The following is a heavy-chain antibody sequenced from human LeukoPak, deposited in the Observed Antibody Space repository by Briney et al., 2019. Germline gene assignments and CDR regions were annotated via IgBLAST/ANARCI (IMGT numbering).Heavy chain of an antibody. J-gene: IGHJ3*02. CDR1: GGTFSSYA. V-gene: IGHV1-69*04. D-gene: IGHD3-22*01. CDR2: IIPILGIA. CDR3: ASSRDSSGSDAFDI. Sequence: GASVKVSCKASGGTFSSYAIIWVRQAPGQGLERMGRIIPILGIANYAQKFQGRVTITADKSTSTAYMELSSLRSEDTAVYYCASSRDSSGSDAFDIWGQGTMVTVSS.